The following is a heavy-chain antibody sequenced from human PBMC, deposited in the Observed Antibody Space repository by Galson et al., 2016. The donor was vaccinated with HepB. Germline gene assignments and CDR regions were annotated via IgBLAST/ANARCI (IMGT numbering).Heavy chain of an antibody. D-gene: IGHD4-17*01. CDR2: IWYDGSNQ. V-gene: IGHV3-33*01. CDR1: GFTFSTYG. Sequence: SLRLSCAASGFTFSTYGMHWVRQAPGKGLEWVAVIWYDGSNQYYAHSVEGRFTISRDNAKNTVFLQMNSLRAEDTAVYYCARGRGYGDSPAYFDYWGQGTLVTVSS. CDR3: ARGRGYGDSPAYFDY. J-gene: IGHJ4*02.